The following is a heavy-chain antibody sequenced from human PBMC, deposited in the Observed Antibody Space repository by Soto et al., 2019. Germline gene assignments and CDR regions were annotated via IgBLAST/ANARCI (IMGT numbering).Heavy chain of an antibody. Sequence: SETLSLTCTVSGGSTSSGGFYLSWIRQHPGKGLEWIGYIYYSGISYYNPSLKSRVSISLDTSRNQFSMTLNSVTAADTAVYYCARNGYTYGMDVWGQGATVTVSS. CDR2: IYYSGIS. D-gene: IGHD5-18*01. CDR3: ARNGYTYGMDV. CDR1: GGSTSSGGFY. V-gene: IGHV4-31*03. J-gene: IGHJ6*02.